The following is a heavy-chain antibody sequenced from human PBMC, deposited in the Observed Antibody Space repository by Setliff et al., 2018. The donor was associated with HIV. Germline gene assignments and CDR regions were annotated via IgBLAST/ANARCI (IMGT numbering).Heavy chain of an antibody. D-gene: IGHD5-18*01. Sequence: GGSLRLSCAASGFIFSTYSMNWVRQAPGKGLEWVSYISSSSTTIKYADSVKGRFTISRDNAKNSLYLQLNSLRAEDTAVYYCASIELAAMVPVDYWGQGTLVTVSS. CDR3: ASIELAAMVPVDY. CDR1: GFIFSTYS. V-gene: IGHV3-48*01. J-gene: IGHJ4*02. CDR2: ISSSSTTI.